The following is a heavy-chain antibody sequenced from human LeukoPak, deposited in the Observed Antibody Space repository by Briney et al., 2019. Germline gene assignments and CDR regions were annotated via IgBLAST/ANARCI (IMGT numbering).Heavy chain of an antibody. D-gene: IGHD2-8*01. CDR2: IRYDGSNK. Sequence: PGGSLRLSCAASGFTFSSYGMHWVRQAPGKGLEGVAFIRYDGSNKYYADSVKGRFTISRDNSKNTLYLQMNSLRAEDTAVYYCAKDRSPNRSYYFDYWGQGTLVTVSS. CDR3: AKDRSPNRSYYFDY. CDR1: GFTFSSYG. V-gene: IGHV3-30*02. J-gene: IGHJ4*02.